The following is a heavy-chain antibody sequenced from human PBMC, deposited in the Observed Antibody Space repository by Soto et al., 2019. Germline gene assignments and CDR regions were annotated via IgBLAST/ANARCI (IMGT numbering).Heavy chain of an antibody. CDR2: MNANSGNT. J-gene: IGHJ4*02. V-gene: IGHV1-8*02. CDR1: GYTFTGYD. Sequence: GASVKVSCKASGYTFTGYDMHWVRQAPGQGLEWMGWMNANSGNTGYAQKFQGRVTMTRNTSISTAYMELSSLRSEDTAVYYCARGVGGWSGFDHWGQGTLVTVSS. CDR3: ARGVGGWSGFDH. D-gene: IGHD6-19*01.